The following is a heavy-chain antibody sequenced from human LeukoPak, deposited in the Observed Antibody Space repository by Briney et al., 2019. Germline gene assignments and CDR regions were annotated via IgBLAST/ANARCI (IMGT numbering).Heavy chain of an antibody. CDR3: ARAHYDYVHDAFDI. CDR2: ISAYNGNT. CDR1: GYTFTSYG. D-gene: IGHD3-16*01. Sequence: ASVKVPCKASGYTFTSYGISWVRQAPGQGLEWMGWISAYNGNTNYAQKLQGRVTMTTDTSTSTAYMELRSLRSDDTAVYYCARAHYDYVHDAFDIRGQGTMVTVSS. V-gene: IGHV1-18*01. J-gene: IGHJ3*02.